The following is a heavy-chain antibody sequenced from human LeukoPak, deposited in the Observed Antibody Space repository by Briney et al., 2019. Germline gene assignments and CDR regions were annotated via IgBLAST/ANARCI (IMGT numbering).Heavy chain of an antibody. V-gene: IGHV4-38-2*02. CDR1: GYSISSGYY. CDR3: ARVGNSVTYYYDSSGPFDY. Sequence: ETLSLTCTVSGYSISSGYYWGWIRQPPGKGLEWIGSIYHSGSTYYNPSLKSRVTISVDTSKNQFSLKLSSVTAADTAVYYCARVGNSVTYYYDSSGPFDYWGQGTLVTVSS. CDR2: IYHSGST. J-gene: IGHJ4*02. D-gene: IGHD3-22*01.